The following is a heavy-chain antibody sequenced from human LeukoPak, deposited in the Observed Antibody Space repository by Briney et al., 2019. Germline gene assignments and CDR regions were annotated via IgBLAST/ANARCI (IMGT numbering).Heavy chain of an antibody. D-gene: IGHD1-26*01. Sequence: PGGSLRLSCAVSGFAFGSEAMSWVRQAPGKGLEWVSVIYSGGSTYYADSVKGRFTISRDNSKNTLYLQMNSLRAEDTAVYYCATSGRGGAFDIWGQGTMVTVSS. CDR1: GFAFGSEA. J-gene: IGHJ3*02. CDR3: ATSGRGGAFDI. CDR2: IYSGGST. V-gene: IGHV3-66*01.